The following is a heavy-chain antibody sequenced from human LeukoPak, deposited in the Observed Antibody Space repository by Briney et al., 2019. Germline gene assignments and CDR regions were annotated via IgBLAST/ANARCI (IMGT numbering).Heavy chain of an antibody. CDR1: RFTFSNYA. J-gene: IGHJ5*02. CDR2: IYDTGST. D-gene: IGHD6-19*01. Sequence: GSLRLSCAPSRFTFSNYAMKWVRQAPGKGREWIGYIYDTGSTNYNPSLKSRVTTSVDTSKNQFSLKLSSVTAADTAVYYCARGGWYTWFDPWGQGTLVTVSS. CDR3: ARGGWYTWFDP. V-gene: IGHV4-59*08.